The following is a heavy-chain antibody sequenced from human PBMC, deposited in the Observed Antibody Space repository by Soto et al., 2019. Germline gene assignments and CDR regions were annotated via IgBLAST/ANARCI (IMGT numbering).Heavy chain of an antibody. Sequence: EVQLVVSGGLVVRPGGSLRLSCAGFGFPFDDHTMHWFRQVRGRGLEWVSLITGDAVSAFYADSVRGRFTISQDNSKNSLYLQMNSLRTEDSALYYCAKEKDRIFDYWGRGTPVTVSS. CDR2: ITGDAVSA. V-gene: IGHV3-43*01. CDR1: GFPFDDHT. CDR3: AKEKDRIFDY. J-gene: IGHJ4*02.